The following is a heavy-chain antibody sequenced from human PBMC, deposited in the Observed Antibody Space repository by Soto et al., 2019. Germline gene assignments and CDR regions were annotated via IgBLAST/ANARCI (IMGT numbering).Heavy chain of an antibody. J-gene: IGHJ4*02. Sequence: GSLRLSCAASGFTFYSFAMAWVRQAPGKGLEWVSSIGPSGGDISYADSVKGRFSVSRDNSKNTLYLQMNTLRVDDTAVYYCAAIILGFSPLDYRGQGALVTGSS. V-gene: IGHV3-23*01. CDR1: GFTFYSFA. CDR2: IGPSGGDI. D-gene: IGHD2-15*01. CDR3: AAIILGFSPLDY.